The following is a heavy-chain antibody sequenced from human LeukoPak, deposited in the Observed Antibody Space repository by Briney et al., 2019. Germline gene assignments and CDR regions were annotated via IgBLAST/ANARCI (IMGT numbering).Heavy chain of an antibody. V-gene: IGHV4-4*02. J-gene: IGHJ4*02. CDR2: VLRSGST. CDR3: ATYYDTSGYRFDY. D-gene: IGHD3-22*01. Sequence: PSETLSLTCAVSGGSISSDNWWSWIRQPPGKGLEWIGEVLRSGSTNYNPSLKSRVTMSIDKSKNQFSLKVNSVTAADTAVYYCATYYDTSGYRFDYWDQGTLVTVSS. CDR1: GGSISSDNW.